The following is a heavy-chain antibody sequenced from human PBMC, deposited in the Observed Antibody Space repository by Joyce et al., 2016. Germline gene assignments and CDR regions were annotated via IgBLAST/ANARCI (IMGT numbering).Heavy chain of an antibody. D-gene: IGHD4-17*01. CDR1: GFTFSSYS. CDR2: ISSSSSTI. CDR3: AKADYGDKIDAFDI. Sequence: EVQLVESGGGLVQPGGSLRLSCAASGFTFSSYSRNWVSKAPGKGPEWVSYISSSSSTIYYADSVKGRFTISRDNAKNSLYLQMNSLRAEDTAVYYCAKADYGDKIDAFDIWGQGTMVTVSS. J-gene: IGHJ3*02. V-gene: IGHV3-48*01.